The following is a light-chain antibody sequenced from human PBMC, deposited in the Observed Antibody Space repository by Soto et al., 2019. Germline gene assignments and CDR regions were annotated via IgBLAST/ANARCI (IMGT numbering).Light chain of an antibody. J-gene: IGLJ2*01. CDR3: SSYPSISTVV. CDR2: DVD. V-gene: IGLV2-14*01. Sequence: QSALTQPASVSGSPGQSITISCTGTSSDVGGYYVSWYQQHPGKAPKLMIYDVDNRPSGVSNRFSGSRSGNTASLSISGLQAEDEADYYCSSYPSISTVVFGGGPQLTVL. CDR1: SSDVGGYY.